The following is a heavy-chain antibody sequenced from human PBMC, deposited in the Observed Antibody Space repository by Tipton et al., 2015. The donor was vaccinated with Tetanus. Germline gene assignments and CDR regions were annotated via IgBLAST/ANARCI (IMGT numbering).Heavy chain of an antibody. CDR3: ARGLCGGDGCYDSGYFSYGMDV. V-gene: IGHV4-31*03. Sequence: TLSLTCTVSGGSMRSRSYYWSWIRQLPGKGLEWIGFVYDSGLSFHNPSLRNRVFISVDTSKNNFSLRLTSVTAADTAVYYCARGLCGGDGCYDSGYFSYGMDVWGQGTTVTVSS. CDR2: VYDSGLS. D-gene: IGHD2-21*01. CDR1: GGSMRSRSYY. J-gene: IGHJ6*02.